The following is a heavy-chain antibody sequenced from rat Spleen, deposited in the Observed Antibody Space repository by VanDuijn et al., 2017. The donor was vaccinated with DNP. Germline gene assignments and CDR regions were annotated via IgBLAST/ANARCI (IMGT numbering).Heavy chain of an antibody. V-gene: IGHV2-41*01. CDR1: GFSLTSNS. Sequence: QVQLKESGPGLVQPSQTLSLTCTVAGFSLTSNSVHWVRQSPGKGLEWMGVIWNNGGTRYNSVLKSRLSISRDTSKSQVFLKMNSLQTEDTAIYFCTRDWSRGPLAYWGQGTLVTVSS. D-gene: IGHD4-3*01. J-gene: IGHJ3*01. CDR2: IWNNGGT. CDR3: TRDWSRGPLAY.